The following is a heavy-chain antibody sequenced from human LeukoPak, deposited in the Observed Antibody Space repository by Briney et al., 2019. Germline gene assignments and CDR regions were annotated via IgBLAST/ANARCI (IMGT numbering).Heavy chain of an antibody. CDR1: GGSISSGSYY. Sequence: SQTLSLTCTVSGGSISSGSYYWSWIRQPAGKGLDWIGRIYTTGSTNHNPSLKSRVTISVDTSKNQFSLKLSSVTAADTAVYYCARDRDHGEPYYYYMDVWGKGTTVTVSS. J-gene: IGHJ6*03. V-gene: IGHV4-61*02. CDR3: ARDRDHGEPYYYYMDV. D-gene: IGHD4-17*01. CDR2: IYTTGST.